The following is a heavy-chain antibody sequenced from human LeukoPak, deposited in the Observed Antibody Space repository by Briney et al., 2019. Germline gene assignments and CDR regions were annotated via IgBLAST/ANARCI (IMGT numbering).Heavy chain of an antibody. CDR1: GFTFSNYW. Sequence: GGSLRLSCAASGFTFSNYWMSWVRQAPGRGLEWVANIKQDGSEKYYEDSVKGRFTISRDNAENSLYLQMNSLRTEDTAVYYCAKAEGYDILTGLDYWGQGTLVTVSS. V-gene: IGHV3-7*05. D-gene: IGHD3-9*01. J-gene: IGHJ4*02. CDR3: AKAEGYDILTGLDY. CDR2: IKQDGSEK.